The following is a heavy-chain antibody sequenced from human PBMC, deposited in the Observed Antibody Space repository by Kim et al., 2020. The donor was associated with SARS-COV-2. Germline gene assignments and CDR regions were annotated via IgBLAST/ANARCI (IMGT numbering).Heavy chain of an antibody. CDR3: ARESYDFWSGMGGAFDI. D-gene: IGHD3-3*01. Sequence: ASVKVSCKASGYTFTSYGISWVRQAPGQGLEWMGWISAYNGNTNYAQKRQGRVTMTTDTSTSTAYMELRSLRSDDTAVYYCARESYDFWSGMGGAFDIWGQGTMVTVSS. J-gene: IGHJ3*02. CDR2: ISAYNGNT. CDR1: GYTFTSYG. V-gene: IGHV1-18*01.